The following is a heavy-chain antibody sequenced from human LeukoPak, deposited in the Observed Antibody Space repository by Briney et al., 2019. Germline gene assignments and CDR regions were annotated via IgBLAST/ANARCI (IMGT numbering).Heavy chain of an antibody. V-gene: IGHV1-18*01. CDR3: ARAFYYVGILTGYHERNLPHDAFDI. Sequence: ASVKVSCKASGYTFTSYGISWVRQAPGQGLEWMGWISAYNGNTNYAQKLQGRVTMTRDTSTSTVYMELSSLRSEDTAVYYCARAFYYVGILTGYHERNLPHDAFDIWGQGTMVTVSS. CDR2: ISAYNGNT. CDR1: GYTFTSYG. J-gene: IGHJ3*02. D-gene: IGHD3-9*01.